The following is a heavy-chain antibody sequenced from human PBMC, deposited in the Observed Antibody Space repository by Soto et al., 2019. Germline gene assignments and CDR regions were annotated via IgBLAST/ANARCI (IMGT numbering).Heavy chain of an antibody. D-gene: IGHD3-3*01. CDR1: GGSFSGYY. J-gene: IGHJ5*02. Sequence: SETLSLTCAVYGGSFSGYYWSWIRQPPGKGLEWIGEINHSGSTNYNPSLKSRVTISVDTSKNQFSLMLSSVTAADTAVYYCAIGTSYYDFWSGYFGPTNWFDPWGQGTQVTVSS. V-gene: IGHV4-34*01. CDR2: INHSGST. CDR3: AIGTSYYDFWSGYFGPTNWFDP.